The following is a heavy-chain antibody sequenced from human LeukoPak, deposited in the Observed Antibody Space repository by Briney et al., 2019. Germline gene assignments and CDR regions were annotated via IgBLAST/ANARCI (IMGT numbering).Heavy chain of an antibody. V-gene: IGHV3-30*04. D-gene: IGHD2-2*01. CDR1: EFTFSSYA. Sequence: GGSLRLSCAASEFTFSSYAMPWVRQAPGKGLEWVAVISYDGNNKNYADSVKGRFTISRVNSKNTLYLQMNSLRPEDTAVYYCARSAGYCTSTSCYYYDYWGQGNLVTVSS. J-gene: IGHJ4*02. CDR2: ISYDGNNK. CDR3: ARSAGYCTSTSCYYYDY.